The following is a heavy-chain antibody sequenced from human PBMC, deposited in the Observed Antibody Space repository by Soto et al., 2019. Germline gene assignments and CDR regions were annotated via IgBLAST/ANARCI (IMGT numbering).Heavy chain of an antibody. CDR3: ANDSFDLWFGELPHAFDI. Sequence: GGSLRLSCAASGFTFSSYAMSWVRQAPGKGLEWVSAISGSGGSTYYADSVKGRFTISRDNSKNTLYLQMNSLRAEDTAVYYCANDSFDLWFGELPHAFDIWGQGTMVTVSS. CDR1: GFTFSSYA. V-gene: IGHV3-23*01. J-gene: IGHJ3*02. CDR2: ISGSGGST. D-gene: IGHD3-10*01.